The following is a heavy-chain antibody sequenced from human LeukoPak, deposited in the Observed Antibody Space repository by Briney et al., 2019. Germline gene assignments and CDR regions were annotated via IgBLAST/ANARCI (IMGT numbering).Heavy chain of an antibody. D-gene: IGHD3-10*01. CDR1: GFTFSSYA. V-gene: IGHV3-74*03. CDR3: ARGWWFGEFRNWFDP. CDR2: INSDGSST. Sequence: GGSLRLSCAASGFTFSSYAMSWVRQAPGKGLEWVSRINSDGSSTTYADSVKGRFTISRDNAKNTLFLQMNSLRVEDTAVYYCARGWWFGEFRNWFDPWGQGTLVTVSS. J-gene: IGHJ5*02.